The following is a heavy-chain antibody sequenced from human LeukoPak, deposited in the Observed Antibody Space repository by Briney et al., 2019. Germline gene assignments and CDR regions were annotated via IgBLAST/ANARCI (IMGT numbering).Heavy chain of an antibody. CDR3: TRHPGLTYYYDSSGYPDFDS. D-gene: IGHD3-22*01. Sequence: PGGSLRLSCAASGFTFSGSATHWVRQASGKGLEWVGRIRSKANSYATAYAASVKGRFTISRDDSKNTAYLQMNSLKTEDTAVYYCTRHPGLTYYYDSSGYPDFDSWGQGTLVTVSS. CDR1: GFTFSGSA. V-gene: IGHV3-73*01. J-gene: IGHJ5*01. CDR2: IRSKANSYAT.